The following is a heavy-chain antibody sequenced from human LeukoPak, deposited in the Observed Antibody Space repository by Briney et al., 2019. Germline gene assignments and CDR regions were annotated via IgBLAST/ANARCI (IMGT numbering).Heavy chain of an antibody. CDR2: IIPIFGTA. J-gene: IGHJ6*02. Sequence: GASVKVSCKASGGTFSSYAISWVRQAPGQGLEWMGGIIPIFGTANYAQKFQGRVTITADESTSTAYMELSSLRSEDTAVYYCARGSGIAVAGYYYYGMDAWGQGTTVTVSS. CDR3: ARGSGIAVAGYYYYGMDA. CDR1: GGTFSSYA. D-gene: IGHD6-19*01. V-gene: IGHV1-69*13.